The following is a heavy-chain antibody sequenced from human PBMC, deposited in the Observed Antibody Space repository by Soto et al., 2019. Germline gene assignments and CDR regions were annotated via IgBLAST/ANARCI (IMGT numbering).Heavy chain of an antibody. D-gene: IGHD4-17*01. V-gene: IGHV2-5*01. CDR1: GFSLRSSGVA. CDR2: IYWNDDK. CDR3: AHMSSTVTTGYFDF. J-gene: IGHJ4*02. Sequence: SGPTLVHPTPTLTLTCTFSGFSLRSSGVAVGWFRLPPGKALEWLALIYWNDDKRYSPSPRSSLTITRDTSNNQVVLTMTNMDPVDTATYYCAHMSSTVTTGYFDFWGQGTLVTVSS.